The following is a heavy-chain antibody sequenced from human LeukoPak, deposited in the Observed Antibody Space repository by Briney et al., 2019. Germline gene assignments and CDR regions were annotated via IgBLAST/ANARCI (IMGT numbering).Heavy chain of an antibody. D-gene: IGHD3-22*01. CDR1: GYTFTSYG. Sequence: ASVKVSCKASGYTFTSYGISWVRQAPGQGLEWMGWISAYNGNTNYAQKLQGRVTMTTDTSTSTAYMELRSLRSDDTAVYYCARSTPVYYDSSGYSAGDYWGQGTLVTVSS. J-gene: IGHJ4*02. CDR3: ARSTPVYYDSSGYSAGDY. V-gene: IGHV1-18*01. CDR2: ISAYNGNT.